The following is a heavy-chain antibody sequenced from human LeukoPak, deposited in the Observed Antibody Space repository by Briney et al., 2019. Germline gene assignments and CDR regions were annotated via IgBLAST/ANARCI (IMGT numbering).Heavy chain of an antibody. J-gene: IGHJ4*02. Sequence: GGSLRLSCAASGFTFSSYAMHWVRQAPGKGLEWVAVISYDGSNKYYADSVKDRFTISRDNAKNSLYLQMNSLRAEDTAVYYCARGYSEDYWGQGTLVTVSS. CDR3: ARGYSEDY. CDR1: GFTFSSYA. CDR2: ISYDGSNK. V-gene: IGHV3-30-3*01. D-gene: IGHD5-18*01.